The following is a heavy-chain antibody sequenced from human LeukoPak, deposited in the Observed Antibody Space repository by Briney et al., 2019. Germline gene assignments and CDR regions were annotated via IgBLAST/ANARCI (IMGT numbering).Heavy chain of an antibody. Sequence: GGSLRLSCAASGFTFSSYWMNWARQAPGKGLEWVANIKQDGSEKNYVDSVKGRFIISRDNAKNSLYLQMNTLRADDTAVYYCARDGFGTGSNWGQGTLVTVSS. CDR2: IKQDGSEK. D-gene: IGHD3-16*01. CDR3: ARDGFGTGSN. CDR1: GFTFSSYW. J-gene: IGHJ4*02. V-gene: IGHV3-7*03.